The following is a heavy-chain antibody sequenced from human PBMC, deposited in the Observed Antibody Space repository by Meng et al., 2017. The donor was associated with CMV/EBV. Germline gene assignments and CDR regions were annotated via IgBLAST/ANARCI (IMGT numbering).Heavy chain of an antibody. V-gene: IGHV3-74*01. J-gene: IGHJ6*02. D-gene: IGHD3-10*01. CDR3: ARDTMVRGVIIYYYYGMDV. Sequence: GESLKISCAASEFTFSSYWMHWVRQAPGKGLVWVSRINSDGSSTSYADSVKGRFTISRDNAKNTLYLQMNSLRAEDTAVYYCARDTMVRGVIIYYYYGMDVWGQGTTVTVSS. CDR1: EFTFSSYW. CDR2: INSDGSST.